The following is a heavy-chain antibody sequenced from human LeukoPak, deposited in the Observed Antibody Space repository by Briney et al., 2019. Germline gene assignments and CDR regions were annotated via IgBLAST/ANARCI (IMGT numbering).Heavy chain of an antibody. CDR1: GFTFNSYG. V-gene: IGHV3-30*03. CDR3: ASGASSAWYYFDY. D-gene: IGHD6-19*01. J-gene: IGHJ4*02. Sequence: PGRSLRLSCAASGFTFNSYGMHRVRQTPGKGLEWVAVISYDGGNKYYADSVKGRFTISRDNSKNTLYLQMNSLRAEDTAVYYCASGASSAWYYFDYWGQGTLVTVSS. CDR2: ISYDGGNK.